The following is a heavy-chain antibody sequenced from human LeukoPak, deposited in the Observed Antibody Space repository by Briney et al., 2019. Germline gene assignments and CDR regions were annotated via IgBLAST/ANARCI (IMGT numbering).Heavy chain of an antibody. D-gene: IGHD1-26*01. CDR3: ARPPWEHRDYYYYMDV. Sequence: SVMVSCKASGGTFSSYAISWVRQAPGQGLEWMGGIIPIFGTANYAQKFQGRVTITTDESTSTAYMELSSLRSEDTAVYYCARPPWEHRDYYYYMDVWGKGTTVTVSS. V-gene: IGHV1-69*05. CDR1: GGTFSSYA. J-gene: IGHJ6*03. CDR2: IIPIFGTA.